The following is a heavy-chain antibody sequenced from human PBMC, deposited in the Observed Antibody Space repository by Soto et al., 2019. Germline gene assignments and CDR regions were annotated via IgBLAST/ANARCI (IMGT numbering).Heavy chain of an antibody. V-gene: IGHV4-34*01. Sequence: SETLSLTCAVYGGSFSGYYWSWIRQPPGKGLEWIGEINHSGSTNYNPSLKSRVTISVDTSKNQFSLKLSSVTAADTAVYYCARVLGTVTTDHFDYWGQGNLVTVSS. CDR2: INHSGST. CDR1: GGSFSGYY. CDR3: ARVLGTVTTDHFDY. D-gene: IGHD4-4*01. J-gene: IGHJ4*02.